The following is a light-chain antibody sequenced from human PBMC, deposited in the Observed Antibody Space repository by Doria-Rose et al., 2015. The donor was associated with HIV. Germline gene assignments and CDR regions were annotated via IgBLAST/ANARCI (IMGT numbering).Light chain of an antibody. V-gene: IGKV1-39*01. CDR1: QSTGSF. J-gene: IGKJ4*01. CDR3: QQSYSTPLT. CDR2: AAS. Sequence: TQPPSSLSASVGDRVTITCRASQSTGSFLNWYQQKPGKAPKLLIYAASSLQNGVTSRFSGSGSGTDFTLTISSLQPEDFATYFCQQSYSTPLTFGGGTKVEIK.